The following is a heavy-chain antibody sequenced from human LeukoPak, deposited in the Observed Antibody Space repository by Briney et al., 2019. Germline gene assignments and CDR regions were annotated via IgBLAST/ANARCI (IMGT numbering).Heavy chain of an antibody. CDR2: INPNSGGT. Sequence: ASVKVSCKASGYTSTGYYMHWVRQAPGQGLEWMGRINPNSGGTDYAQKFQGRVTMTRGTSISTAYMELSRLRFDDTALYYCARGEYGGNFDFWGQGTLVTVSS. CDR1: GYTSTGYY. V-gene: IGHV1-2*06. CDR3: ARGEYGGNFDF. J-gene: IGHJ4*02. D-gene: IGHD2-15*01.